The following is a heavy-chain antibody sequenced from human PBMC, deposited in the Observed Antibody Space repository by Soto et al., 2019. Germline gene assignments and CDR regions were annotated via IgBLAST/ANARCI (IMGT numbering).Heavy chain of an antibody. CDR2: ISGYNGNT. CDR3: ARDKVWGGFDI. CDR1: GYSFSNYN. D-gene: IGHD3-16*01. V-gene: IGHV1-18*01. Sequence: QVQLVQSGPELKKPGASVKVSCKSSGYSFSNYNFCWVRQAPGQGLEWLGWISGYNGNTNYAQKLQGRVTLTTDLFTSTAYMELRSLRSDDTAIYYCARDKVWGGFDIWGQGTMVTVSS. J-gene: IGHJ3*02.